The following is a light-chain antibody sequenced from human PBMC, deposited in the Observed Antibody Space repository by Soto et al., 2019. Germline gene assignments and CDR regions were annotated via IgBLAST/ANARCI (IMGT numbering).Light chain of an antibody. CDR1: QSLLHSNGYNY. CDR3: MQTLKTWT. V-gene: IGKV2-28*01. J-gene: IGKJ1*01. CDR2: LGS. Sequence: DIVMTQSPLSLPVTPGEPASISCRSSQSLLHSNGYNYLDWYLQKPGQSPQLLIYLGSNRSSGVPDRFSGSGSGTDFTLKISRVEAEDVGVYYCMQTLKTWTFGQGTKVEI.